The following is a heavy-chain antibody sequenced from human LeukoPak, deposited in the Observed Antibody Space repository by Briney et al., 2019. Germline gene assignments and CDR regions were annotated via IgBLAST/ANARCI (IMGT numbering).Heavy chain of an antibody. D-gene: IGHD1-1*01. CDR2: FDPEDGET. J-gene: IGHJ4*02. Sequence: VASVTVSCKVSGYTLTELSMHWVRQAPGKGLEWMGGFDPEDGETIYAQKFQGRVTMTEDTSTDTAYMELSSLRPEDTAVYYCATGNWNDVLPGYWGQGTLVTVSS. V-gene: IGHV1-24*01. CDR3: ATGNWNDVLPGY. CDR1: GYTLTELS.